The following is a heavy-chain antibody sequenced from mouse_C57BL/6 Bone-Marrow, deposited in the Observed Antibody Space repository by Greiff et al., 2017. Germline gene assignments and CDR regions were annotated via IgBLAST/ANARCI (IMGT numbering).Heavy chain of an antibody. V-gene: IGHV5-6*01. J-gene: IGHJ2*01. CDR2: ISSGGSYT. CDR3: ARIRGGSYFYY. Sequence: EVQLVESGGDLVKPGGSLKLSCAASGFTFSSYGMSWVRQTPDKRLEWVATISSGGSYTYYPDSVKGRFTISRENAKNTLYLQMSSLKSEDTAMYYCARIRGGSYFYYWGQGTTLTVSS. D-gene: IGHD2-12*01. CDR1: GFTFSSYG.